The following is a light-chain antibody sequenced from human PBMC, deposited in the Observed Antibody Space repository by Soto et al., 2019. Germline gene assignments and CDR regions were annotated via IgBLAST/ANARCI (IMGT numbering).Light chain of an antibody. CDR2: RND. Sequence: QSALTQPPSASGTPGQTVTISCSGSSYNIGSNTVTWYQQLPGTAPKLLMYRNDQRPSGVPDRFSGSKSGTSASLAISGLQSEDEAGYYCGTCDDSLNGPLFGGGTKLTVL. CDR1: SYNIGSNT. J-gene: IGLJ2*01. CDR3: GTCDDSLNGPL. V-gene: IGLV1-44*01.